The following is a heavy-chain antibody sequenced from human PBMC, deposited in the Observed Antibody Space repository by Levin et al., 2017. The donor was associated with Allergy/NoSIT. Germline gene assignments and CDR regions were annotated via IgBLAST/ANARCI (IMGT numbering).Heavy chain of an antibody. CDR1: GYSFTSYW. D-gene: IGHD3-16*01. J-gene: IGHJ3*02. Sequence: GESLKISCKGSGYSFTSYWIGWVRQMPGKGLEWMGIIYPGDSDTRYSPSFQGQVTISADKSISTAYLQWSSLKASDTAMYYCASHFGGAVPWFAFDIWGQGTMVTVSS. CDR3: ASHFGGAVPWFAFDI. CDR2: IYPGDSDT. V-gene: IGHV5-51*01.